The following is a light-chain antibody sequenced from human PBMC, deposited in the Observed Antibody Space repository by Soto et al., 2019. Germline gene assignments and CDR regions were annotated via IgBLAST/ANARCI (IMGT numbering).Light chain of an antibody. CDR2: DAS. CDR1: QTISSW. J-gene: IGKJ1*01. CDR3: QHYISFPWT. Sequence: DIQMTQSPSTLSASVGDRVTITYRASQTISSWLAWYQQKPGKAPKLLIYDASSLESGVPSRFSGSGSGTEFTLTISRLQPDDVATYYCQHYISFPWTFGQGTKVDIK. V-gene: IGKV1-5*01.